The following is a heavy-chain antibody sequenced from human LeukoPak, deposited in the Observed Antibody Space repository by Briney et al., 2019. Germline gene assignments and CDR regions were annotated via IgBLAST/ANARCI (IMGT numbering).Heavy chain of an antibody. V-gene: IGHV1-2*02. CDR2: INPNSGGT. CDR1: GYTFTGYY. J-gene: IGHJ4*02. CDR3: ARDRYDFWSGANDY. Sequence: GASVKVSCKASGYTFTGYYMHWVRQAPGQGLEWMGWINPNSGGTNYAQKFQGRVTMTRDTSISTAYMELSRLRPDDTAVYYCARDRYDFWSGANDYWGQGTLVTVSS. D-gene: IGHD3-3*01.